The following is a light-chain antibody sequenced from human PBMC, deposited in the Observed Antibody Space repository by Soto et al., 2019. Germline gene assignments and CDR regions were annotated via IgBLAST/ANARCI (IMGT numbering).Light chain of an antibody. Sequence: DIQMTQSPSSLSASVGDRVTITCRASQSINSYLNWYQQKPGKAPKLLIFAASSLQSGVPSRFSGSDSGTDFPLTISSLQPEDFATYSCQQSYTNPFTFGQGTRLEIK. J-gene: IGKJ5*01. CDR3: QQSYTNPFT. CDR1: QSINSY. CDR2: AAS. V-gene: IGKV1-39*01.